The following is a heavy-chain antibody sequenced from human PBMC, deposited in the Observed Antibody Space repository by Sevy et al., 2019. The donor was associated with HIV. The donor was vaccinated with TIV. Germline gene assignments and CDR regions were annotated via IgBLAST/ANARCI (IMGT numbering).Heavy chain of an antibody. CDR3: STRGGF. V-gene: IGHV3-15*01. CDR1: GITFSNGW. J-gene: IGHJ4*02. CDR2: IKSKTYGGTA. Sequence: GGSLRLSCAASGITFSNGWMSWIRQAPGKGLEWVGRIKSKTYGGTADYAAPVKDGFTNSRDDSKNTLYLQMNSLKTEDTAVYFCSTRGGFWGQGTVVTVSS. D-gene: IGHD1-26*01.